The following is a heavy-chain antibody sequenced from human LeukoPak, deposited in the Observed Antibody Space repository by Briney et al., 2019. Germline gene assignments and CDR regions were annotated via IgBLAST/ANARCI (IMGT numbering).Heavy chain of an antibody. D-gene: IGHD1-26*01. J-gene: IGHJ4*02. CDR2: IGSSGDT. V-gene: IGHV3-13*01. CDR1: GFTFSEYD. Sequence: GGSLRLSCAASGFTFSEYDMHWVRQGTGKGLEWVSTIGSSGDTYYPDSVKGRFNISRENAKNSLYLQMNSLRDGDTAVYYCLRATRTGTYRGYFHNWGQGTLVTVSS. CDR3: LRATRTGTYRGYFHN.